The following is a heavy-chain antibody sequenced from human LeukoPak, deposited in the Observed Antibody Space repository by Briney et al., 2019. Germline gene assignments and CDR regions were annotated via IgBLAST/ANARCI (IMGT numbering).Heavy chain of an antibody. V-gene: IGHV3-7*01. J-gene: IGHJ4*02. CDR3: ARVYYGSGSYYPIHFDY. CDR2: IKQDGSER. D-gene: IGHD3-10*01. Sequence: GGSLRLSCAASGFTFCNYWMSWVRQAPGKGLEWVAHIKQDGSERYYVDSVKGRFTISRDNAKNSLYLQMNSLRAEDTAVYYCARVYYGSGSYYPIHFDYWGQGTLVTVSS. CDR1: GFTFCNYW.